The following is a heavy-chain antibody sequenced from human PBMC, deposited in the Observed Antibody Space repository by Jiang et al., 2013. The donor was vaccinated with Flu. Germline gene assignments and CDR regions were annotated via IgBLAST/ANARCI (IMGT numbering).Heavy chain of an antibody. J-gene: IGHJ4*02. V-gene: IGHV1-46*01. CDR1: GYTFTSYY. D-gene: IGHD2-21*02. CDR3: ARDRGRTLAYCGGDCYYHFDY. CDR2: INPSGGST. Sequence: SVKVSCKASGYTFTSYYMHWVRQAPGQGLEWMGIINPSGGSTSYAQKFQGRVTMTRDTSTSTVYMELSSLRSEDTAVYYCARDRGRTLAYCGGDCYYHFDYWGQGTLVTVSS.